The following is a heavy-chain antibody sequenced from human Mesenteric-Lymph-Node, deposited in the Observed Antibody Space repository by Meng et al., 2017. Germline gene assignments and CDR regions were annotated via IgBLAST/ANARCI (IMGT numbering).Heavy chain of an antibody. CDR3: AKVNGDYYYYSMDV. V-gene: IGHV3-30*04. CDR2: ISYDGSNK. D-gene: IGHD4-17*01. Sequence: GESLKISCAASGFTFSSYAMHWVRQAPGKGLEWVAVISYDGSNKYYADSVKGRFTISRDNSKNTLYLQMNSLRAEDTAVYYCAKVNGDYYYYSMDVWGQGTTVTVSS. CDR1: GFTFSSYA. J-gene: IGHJ6*02.